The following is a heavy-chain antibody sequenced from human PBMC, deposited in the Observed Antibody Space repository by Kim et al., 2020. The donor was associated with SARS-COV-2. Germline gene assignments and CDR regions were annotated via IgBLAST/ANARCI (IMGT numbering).Heavy chain of an antibody. CDR1: GFTLSSYS. D-gene: IGHD3-22*01. V-gene: IGHV3-48*02. J-gene: IGHJ3*02. CDR2: ISSSSSAI. CDR3: ARDRDSSGYYLSTNSRPDAFDI. Sequence: GGSLRLSCAASGFTLSSYSMNWVRQAPGKGLEWISNISSSSSAIFYADSVEGRFTISRDDAKNSLYLQMNSLRDEDTAVYYCARDRDSSGYYLSTNSRPDAFDIWGQGTMVTVSS.